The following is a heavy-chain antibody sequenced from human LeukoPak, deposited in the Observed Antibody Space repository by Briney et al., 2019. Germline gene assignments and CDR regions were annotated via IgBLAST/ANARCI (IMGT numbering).Heavy chain of an antibody. Sequence: GGSLRLSCAASGFTFSSYGMHWVRQAPGKGLEWVAVISYDGSNKYYADSVKGRFTISRDNSKNTLYLQMNSLGAEDTAVYYCAIKGIAAAGTFDYWGQGTLVTVSS. CDR3: AIKGIAAAGTFDY. J-gene: IGHJ4*02. CDR1: GFTFSSYG. CDR2: ISYDGSNK. V-gene: IGHV3-30*03. D-gene: IGHD6-13*01.